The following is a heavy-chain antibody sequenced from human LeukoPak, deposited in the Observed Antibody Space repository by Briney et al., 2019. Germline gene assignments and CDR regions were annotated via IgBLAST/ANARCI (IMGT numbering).Heavy chain of an antibody. CDR2: INPNSGGT. J-gene: IGHJ4*02. CDR1: GYTFIDNY. Sequence: ASVKVSCKSSGYTFIDNYIHRVRQAPGQGLEWMAWINPNSGGTDYAEKFQGRVTLTRDTSISTAYMELSSLISDDTAVYYCARGSSLGKQLVKYGNDYWGQGTLVTVSS. CDR3: ARGSSLGKQLVKYGNDY. D-gene: IGHD6-13*01. V-gene: IGHV1-2*02.